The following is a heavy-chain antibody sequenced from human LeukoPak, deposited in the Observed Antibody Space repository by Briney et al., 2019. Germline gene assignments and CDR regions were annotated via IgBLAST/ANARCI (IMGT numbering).Heavy chain of an antibody. J-gene: IGHJ4*02. D-gene: IGHD2-2*01. CDR3: TRCPSSTSCCGILLDY. CDR2: ISGSGYTT. CDR1: GFTFDNYA. V-gene: IGHV3-23*01. Sequence: PGGSLRLSCAASGFTFDNYAMTWVRQAPGRGLEWISTISGSGYTTYYADSVKGRFTISRDNSKDTLSLQMNSLTAQDTAVYYCTRCPSSTSCCGILLDYWGQGTLVTVSS.